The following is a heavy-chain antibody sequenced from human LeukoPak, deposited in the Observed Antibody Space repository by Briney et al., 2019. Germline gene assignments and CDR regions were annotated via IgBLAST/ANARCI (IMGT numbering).Heavy chain of an antibody. Sequence: PSETLSLTCAVYGGSFSGYYWSWIRQPPGKGLEWIGEINHSGSTNYNPSLKSRLTVSIDTSRNQFFLRLTSVTAADTATYYCTSLRSGIYPVFDSWGQGILVSVSS. J-gene: IGHJ4*02. V-gene: IGHV4-34*01. D-gene: IGHD1-26*01. CDR1: GGSFSGYY. CDR2: INHSGST. CDR3: TSLRSGIYPVFDS.